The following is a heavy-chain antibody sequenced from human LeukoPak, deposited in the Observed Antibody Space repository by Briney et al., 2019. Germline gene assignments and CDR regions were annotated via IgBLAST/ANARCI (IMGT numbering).Heavy chain of an antibody. D-gene: IGHD3-22*01. CDR3: ARDHYDGSTYYHDY. V-gene: IGHV3-53*01. Sequence: PGGSLRLSCAASGFXVSSNYISWVRQAPGKGLKWVSVIYRGGGTYYADSVKGRFTISRDNSKNTLYLQMNSLRAEDTAVYYCARDHYDGSTYYHDYWGQGTLVTVSS. CDR1: GFXVSSNY. CDR2: IYRGGGT. J-gene: IGHJ4*02.